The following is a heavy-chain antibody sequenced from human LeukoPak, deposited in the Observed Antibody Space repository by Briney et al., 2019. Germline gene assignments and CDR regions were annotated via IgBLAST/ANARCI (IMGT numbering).Heavy chain of an antibody. Sequence: GGSLRLSCAASGFTFDDYGMSWVRHAPGKGLEWVSGINWSGGSTGYADSVKGRFTISRDNAKNSLYLQMNSLRAEDTALYYCASLGYCSGGSCSNFGYWGQGTLVTVSS. J-gene: IGHJ4*02. D-gene: IGHD2-15*01. CDR2: INWSGGST. CDR3: ASLGYCSGGSCSNFGY. V-gene: IGHV3-20*04. CDR1: GFTFDDYG.